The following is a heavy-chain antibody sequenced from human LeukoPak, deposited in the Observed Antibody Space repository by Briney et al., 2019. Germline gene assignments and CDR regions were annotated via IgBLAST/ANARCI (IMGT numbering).Heavy chain of an antibody. D-gene: IGHD1-1*01. CDR3: ARDAGRTAFDI. CDR1: GFTFSSYD. V-gene: IGHV3-13*01. J-gene: IGHJ3*02. CDR2: IGTAGDT. Sequence: GRSLRLSCAASGFTFSSYDMHWVRQATGKGLEWVSSIGTAGDTYYPGSVKGRFTISRENAENSLYLQMNSLRAGDTAVYYCARDAGRTAFDIWGQGTMVTVSS.